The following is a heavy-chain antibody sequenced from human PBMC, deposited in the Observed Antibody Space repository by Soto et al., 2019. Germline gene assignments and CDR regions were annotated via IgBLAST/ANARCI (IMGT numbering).Heavy chain of an antibody. CDR3: AHTWGLPFDY. D-gene: IGHD3-16*01. Sequence: QITLKESGPTLVEPTQTLTLTCTYSGFSLRTTGVGVGWIRQPPGKALEWLGIISWNDDKRYSPSLKNRFTLTSDISTRQVVLTMTNMEPVDTATYYCAHTWGLPFDYWGQGTLVIVSS. CDR2: ISWNDDK. J-gene: IGHJ4*02. V-gene: IGHV2-5*01. CDR1: GFSLRTTGVG.